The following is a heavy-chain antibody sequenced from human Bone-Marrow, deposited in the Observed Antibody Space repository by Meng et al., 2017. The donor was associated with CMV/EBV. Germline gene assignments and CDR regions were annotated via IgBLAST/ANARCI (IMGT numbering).Heavy chain of an antibody. Sequence: SVKVSCKTSEYTFTANYIYWVRQAPGQGLEWMGWINPYDGGTKYTQKFQGRVTMTRDRSTSTVYMELSRLRSDDTAVFYCARVNGGWGQGTLVTVSS. CDR3: ARVNGG. CDR1: EYTFTANY. CDR2: INPYDGGT. V-gene: IGHV1-2*02. J-gene: IGHJ4*02. D-gene: IGHD2-8*01.